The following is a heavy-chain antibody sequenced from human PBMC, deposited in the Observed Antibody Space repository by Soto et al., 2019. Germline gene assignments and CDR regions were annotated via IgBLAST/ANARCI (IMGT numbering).Heavy chain of an antibody. J-gene: IGHJ6*02. CDR3: ARGQGEYCSRGSCYANYYYNGMDV. CDR1: GYTFTSYG. D-gene: IGHD2-15*01. Sequence: ASVKVSCKASGYTFTSYGITWVRQAPGQGLEWMGWISAHDGHTNPAQKLQDRVTMTTDTITSTAYMDLRSLRSDDTAVYYCARGQGEYCSRGSCYANYYYNGMDVWGQGTMVTVSS. V-gene: IGHV1-18*01. CDR2: ISAHDGHT.